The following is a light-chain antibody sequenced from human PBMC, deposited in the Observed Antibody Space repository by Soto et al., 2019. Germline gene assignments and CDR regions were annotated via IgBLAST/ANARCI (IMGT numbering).Light chain of an antibody. CDR2: AAS. V-gene: IGKV1-39*01. Sequence: IRVTQSPASLSAYVGDRVTITCRASQSISSYLNWYQQKPGKAPKLLIYAASSLQSGVPSRFSGSGSGTDFTLTISSLQPEDFATYYCQQSYSTPRTFGQGTKVDIK. J-gene: IGKJ1*01. CDR3: QQSYSTPRT. CDR1: QSISSY.